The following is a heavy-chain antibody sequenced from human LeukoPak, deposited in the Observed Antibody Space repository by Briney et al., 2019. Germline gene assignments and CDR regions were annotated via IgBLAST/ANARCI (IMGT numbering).Heavy chain of an antibody. CDR2: IYTSGTI. V-gene: IGHV4-61*02. Sequence: SETLSLTCTVSGGSISSGSYYWSWIRQPAGKGLEWIGRIYTSGTINYNPSLKSRVTISVDTSKNQFSLKLSSVTAADTAIYYCARDEYTIFGVVAPGAFDIWGQGTMVTVSS. D-gene: IGHD3-3*01. CDR1: GGSISSGSYY. J-gene: IGHJ3*02. CDR3: ARDEYTIFGVVAPGAFDI.